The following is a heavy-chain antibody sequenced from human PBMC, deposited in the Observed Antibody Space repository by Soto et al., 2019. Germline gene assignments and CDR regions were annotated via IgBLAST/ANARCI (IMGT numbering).Heavy chain of an antibody. D-gene: IGHD2-15*01. CDR3: AKGGFWVHYGMDV. Sequence: EVQLLESGGALAQPGGSLRLSCAASGSTFSAFCMNWVRQAPGKGLACVSAISRSGDITYYADSVKGRFTISRDNSKNTLYLEMNSLTGDDTAVYYCAKGGFWVHYGMDVWGQGTTVIVSS. J-gene: IGHJ6*02. CDR1: GSTFSAFC. CDR2: ISRSGDIT. V-gene: IGHV3-23*01.